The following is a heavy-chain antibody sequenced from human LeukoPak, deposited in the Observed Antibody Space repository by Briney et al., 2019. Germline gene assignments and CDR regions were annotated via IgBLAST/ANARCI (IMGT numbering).Heavy chain of an antibody. J-gene: IGHJ4*02. CDR1: GFPFRTYE. CDR3: ARARYCSGGNCYRSFDY. CDR2: ISSNEITM. Sequence: GGSLRLSCAASGFPFRTYEMNWVSQAPGKGLEWVSYISSNEITMYYADSVKGRFTISRDNAKNSLYLQMNSLRAEDTAVYYCARARYCSGGNCYRSFDYWGQGTLVTVSS. D-gene: IGHD2-15*01. V-gene: IGHV3-48*03.